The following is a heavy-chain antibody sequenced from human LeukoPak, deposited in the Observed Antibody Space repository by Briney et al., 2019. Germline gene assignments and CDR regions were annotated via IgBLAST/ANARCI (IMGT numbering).Heavy chain of an antibody. CDR2: IRSKANSYAT. D-gene: IGHD3/OR15-3a*01. Sequence: PGGSLRFSCAASGFTFSDHYMHWVRQASGKGLEWVGRIRSKANSYATAYAASVKGRFTISRDDSKNTAYLEMNSLKTEDTAVYYCTRGALDYRDAYDFWGQGTMVTVSS. CDR1: GFTFSDHY. V-gene: IGHV3-73*01. CDR3: TRGALDYRDAYDF. J-gene: IGHJ3*01.